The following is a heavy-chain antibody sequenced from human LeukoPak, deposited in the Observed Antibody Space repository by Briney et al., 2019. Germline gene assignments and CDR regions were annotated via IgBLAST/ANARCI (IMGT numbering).Heavy chain of an antibody. V-gene: IGHV3-30*18. CDR2: ISYDGSNK. Sequence: GGSLRLSCAASGFTSSSYGMHWVRQAPGKGLEWVAVISYDGSNKYYADSVKGRFTISRDNSKNTLYLQMNSLRAEDTAVYYCAKALYRDGDAFDIWGQGTMVTVSS. D-gene: IGHD1-26*01. CDR1: GFTSSSYG. CDR3: AKALYRDGDAFDI. J-gene: IGHJ3*02.